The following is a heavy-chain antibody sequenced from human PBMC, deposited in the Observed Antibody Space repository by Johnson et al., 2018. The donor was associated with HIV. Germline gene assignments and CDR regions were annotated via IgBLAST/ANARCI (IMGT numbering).Heavy chain of an antibody. Sequence: VQLVESGGGLVQPGGSLRLSCAASGFTFSSYAMSWVRQAPGKGLEWVSAISGSGGSTYYADSVKGRFTISRDNSKNTLYLQMNSLRAEDTAVYYCAKDNIPGIAADGLGNAFEIWGQGTMVTVSS. V-gene: IGHV3-23*04. CDR2: ISGSGGST. J-gene: IGHJ3*02. CDR3: AKDNIPGIAADGLGNAFEI. D-gene: IGHD6-13*01. CDR1: GFTFSSYA.